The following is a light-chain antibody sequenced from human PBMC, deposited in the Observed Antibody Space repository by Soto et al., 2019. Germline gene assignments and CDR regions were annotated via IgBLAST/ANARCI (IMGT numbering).Light chain of an antibody. CDR2: LNSDGSH. V-gene: IGLV4-69*01. CDR3: QTWGTGPVV. CDR1: SGHSIYA. J-gene: IGLJ2*01. Sequence: QLVLPQSPSASASLGASVKLTCTLSSGHSIYAIAWHQQQPEKGPRYLMKLNSDGSHSKGDGIPDRFSGSSSGAERYLTISSLQSEDEADYYCQTWGTGPVVFGGGTKLTVL.